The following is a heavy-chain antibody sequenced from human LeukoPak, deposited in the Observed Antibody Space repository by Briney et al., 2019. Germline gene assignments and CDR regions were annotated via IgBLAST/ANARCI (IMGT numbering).Heavy chain of an antibody. Sequence: GGSLRLSCAASGFTFDEYAIHWVRQSPGKGLDWVSLISGDGVRTFYRDSVKGRFTLSRDKSKNSLYLQMNSLRTEDTALYYCAKDLTSVYDAFNIWGQGTMVTVSS. CDR2: ISGDGVRT. V-gene: IGHV3-43*02. CDR1: GFTFDEYA. CDR3: AKDLTSVYDAFNI. J-gene: IGHJ3*02.